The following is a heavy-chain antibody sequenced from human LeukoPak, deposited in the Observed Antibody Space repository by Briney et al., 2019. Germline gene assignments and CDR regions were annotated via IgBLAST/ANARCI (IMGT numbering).Heavy chain of an antibody. V-gene: IGHV3-48*03. CDR2: ISGSGSTI. Sequence: GGSLRLSCAASGFTFSSYEMNWVRQAPGKGLEWVSYISGSGSTIYYADSVKGRFTISRDNAKNSLHLQMISLRAEDTAVYYCARDTYYDSSGYTYYYYGTDVWGQGTTVTVSS. J-gene: IGHJ6*02. CDR3: ARDTYYDSSGYTYYYYGTDV. D-gene: IGHD3-22*01. CDR1: GFTFSSYE.